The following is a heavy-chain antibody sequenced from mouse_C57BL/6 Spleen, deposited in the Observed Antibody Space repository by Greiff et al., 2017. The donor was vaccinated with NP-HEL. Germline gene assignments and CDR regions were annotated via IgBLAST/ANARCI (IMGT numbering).Heavy chain of an antibody. CDR2: IRSKSSNYAT. J-gene: IGHJ4*01. CDR1: GFTFNTYA. CDR3: VGIYYGYDKDSYYYAMDY. V-gene: IGHV10-3*01. Sequence: DVKLVGSDGGLVQPKGSLKLSCAASGFTFNTYAMHWVRQAPGKGLEWVARIRSKSSNYATYYADSVKDRFTISRDDSQSMLYLQMNNLKTEDTAMYYCVGIYYGYDKDSYYYAMDYWGQGTSVTVSS. D-gene: IGHD2-2*01.